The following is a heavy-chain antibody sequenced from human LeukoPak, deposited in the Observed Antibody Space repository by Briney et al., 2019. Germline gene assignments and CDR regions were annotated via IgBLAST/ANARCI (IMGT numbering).Heavy chain of an antibody. J-gene: IGHJ4*02. V-gene: IGHV4-34*01. CDR2: INHSGST. D-gene: IGHD3-16*01. Sequence: SETLSLTCAVYGGSFSGYYWSWIRQPPGKGLEWIGEINHSGSTNYNPSLKSRVTISVGTSKNQFSLKLSSVTAADTAVYYCARGGGRPMDYWGQGTLVTVSS. CDR1: GGSFSGYY. CDR3: ARGGGRPMDY.